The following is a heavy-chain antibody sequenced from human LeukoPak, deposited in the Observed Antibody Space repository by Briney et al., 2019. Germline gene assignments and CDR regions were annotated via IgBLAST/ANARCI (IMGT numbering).Heavy chain of an antibody. CDR1: GFTFSSYG. D-gene: IGHD6-13*01. CDR2: ISYDGSNK. Sequence: PGGSLRLSCAASGFTFSSYGMHWVRQAPGKGLEWVAVISYDGSNKYYADSVKGRFTISRDNSKNTLYLQMNSLRAEDTAVYYCAKMWKADGAFDIWGQGTMVTVSS. V-gene: IGHV3-30*18. J-gene: IGHJ3*02. CDR3: AKMWKADGAFDI.